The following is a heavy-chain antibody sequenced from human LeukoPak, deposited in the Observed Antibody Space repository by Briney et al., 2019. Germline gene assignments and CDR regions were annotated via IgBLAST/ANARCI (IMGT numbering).Heavy chain of an antibody. CDR1: GFTFSNYA. Sequence: GGSLRLSCAASGFTFSNYAMSWVRQAPGKGLEWVSYISSSSSTIYYADSVKGRFTISRDNAKNSLYLQMNSLRAEDTAVYYCARKTGYSSGWYAGGAFDIWGQGTMVTVSS. J-gene: IGHJ3*02. CDR3: ARKTGYSSGWYAGGAFDI. D-gene: IGHD6-19*01. CDR2: ISSSSSTI. V-gene: IGHV3-48*01.